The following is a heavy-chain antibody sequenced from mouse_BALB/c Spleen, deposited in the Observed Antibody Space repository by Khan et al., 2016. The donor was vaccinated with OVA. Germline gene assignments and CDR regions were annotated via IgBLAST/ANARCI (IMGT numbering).Heavy chain of an antibody. J-gene: IGHJ3*01. D-gene: IGHD4-1*01. CDR1: GYTFTSYW. CDR3: TQRDWDVAWFDY. V-gene: IGHV1-5*01. Sequence: VQLQQSGTVLARPGASVKMSCKASGYTFTSYWMHWVKQRPGQGLEWIGDIYPGNTDTNSNQKFKGKATLTAVTSTSTAYLELSSLTNEESAVYYCTQRDWDVAWFDYWGQGTSVTVSA. CDR2: IYPGNTDT.